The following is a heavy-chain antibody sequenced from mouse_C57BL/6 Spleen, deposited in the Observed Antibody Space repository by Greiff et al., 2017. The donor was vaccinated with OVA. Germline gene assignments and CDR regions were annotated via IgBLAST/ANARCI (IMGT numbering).Heavy chain of an antibody. Sequence: VQLKESGPELVKPGASVKISCKASGYSFTDYNMNWVKQSNGKSLEWIGVINPNYGTTSYNQKFKGKATLTVDQSSSTAYMQLNSLTSEDSAVYYCARWGQLRLPHYFDYWGQGTTLTVSS. CDR3: ARWGQLRLPHYFDY. CDR2: INPNYGTT. V-gene: IGHV1-39*01. J-gene: IGHJ2*01. D-gene: IGHD3-2*02. CDR1: GYSFTDYN.